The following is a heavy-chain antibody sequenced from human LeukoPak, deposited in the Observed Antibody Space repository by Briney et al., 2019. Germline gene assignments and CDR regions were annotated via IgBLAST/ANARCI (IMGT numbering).Heavy chain of an antibody. CDR1: GYTFTSYA. V-gene: IGHV1-3*01. CDR2: INAGNGNT. J-gene: IGHJ4*02. CDR3: ASPGIAAAGRWVFDY. D-gene: IGHD6-13*01. Sequence: ASVKVSCKAPGYTFTSYAMHWVRQAPGQRLEWMGWINAGNGNTKYSQKFQGRVTITRDTSASTAYMELSSLRSEDTAVYYCASPGIAAAGRWVFDYWGQGTLVTVSS.